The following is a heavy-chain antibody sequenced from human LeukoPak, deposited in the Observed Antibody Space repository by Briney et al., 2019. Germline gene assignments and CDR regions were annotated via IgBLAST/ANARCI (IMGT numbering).Heavy chain of an antibody. Sequence: PGGSLRLPRAASGFTFSSYAMSWVRQAPGKGLEWVSAISGSGGSTYYADSMGGRFTISRDHSKNTLYLQMTNLRVDDTAIYYCARGNGSVGGRLDPWGQGTRVTVSS. CDR2: ISGSGGST. CDR3: ARGNGSVGGRLDP. D-gene: IGHD2-15*01. CDR1: GFTFSSYA. V-gene: IGHV3-23*01. J-gene: IGHJ5*02.